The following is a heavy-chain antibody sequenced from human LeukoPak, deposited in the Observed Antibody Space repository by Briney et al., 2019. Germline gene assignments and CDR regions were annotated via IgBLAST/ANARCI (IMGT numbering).Heavy chain of an antibody. Sequence: ASVKVSCKASGYTFTGYYMHCVRQALGQGLEWMGWINPNSGGTNYAQKFQGRVTMTRDTSISTAYMELSRLRSDDTAVYYCAREDCSSTSCYIVRWGQGTLVTVSS. CDR1: GYTFTGYY. CDR2: INPNSGGT. CDR3: AREDCSSTSCYIVR. V-gene: IGHV1-2*02. D-gene: IGHD2-2*02. J-gene: IGHJ4*02.